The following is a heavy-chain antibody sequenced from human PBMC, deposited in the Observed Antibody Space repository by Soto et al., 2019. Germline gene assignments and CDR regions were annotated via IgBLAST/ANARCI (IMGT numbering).Heavy chain of an antibody. CDR1: GYTFTSYY. CDR2: INPSGGST. V-gene: IGHV1-46*01. D-gene: IGHD2-2*01. Sequence: ASVKVSCKASGYTFTSYYMHWVRQAPGQGLEWMGIINPSGGSTSYAQKFQGRVTMTRDTSTSTVYMELNSLRAEDTAIYYCAKDSHWAIISPTHDYWGHGTLVTVSS. J-gene: IGHJ4*01. CDR3: AKDSHWAIISPTHDY.